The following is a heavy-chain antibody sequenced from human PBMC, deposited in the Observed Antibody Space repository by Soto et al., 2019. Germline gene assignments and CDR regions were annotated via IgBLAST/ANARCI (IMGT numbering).Heavy chain of an antibody. Sequence: GGSLGLSCAASGFTFSNYAMGWVRQAPGKGLEWVSSLSGSGGTRYHADSVKGRFTISRDNSKNTVYLQMDSLRDEDTAVYYCAKIQDGAGLDYWGPGTLVTVSS. D-gene: IGHD1-26*01. CDR3: AKIQDGAGLDY. CDR1: GFTFSNYA. J-gene: IGHJ4*02. CDR2: LSGSGGTR. V-gene: IGHV3-23*01.